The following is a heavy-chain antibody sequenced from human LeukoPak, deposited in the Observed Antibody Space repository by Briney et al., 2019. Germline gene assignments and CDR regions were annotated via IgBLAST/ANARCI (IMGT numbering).Heavy chain of an antibody. CDR1: GFNFVNYG. J-gene: IGHJ6*02. D-gene: IGHD6-19*01. Sequence: ASVKVSCKASGFNFVNYGFSWVRQAPGQGLEWMGWISAYNGDTNYAQNLQDRVTLTTDTSTNTAYMELGSLRYDDTAIYYCGRYGGGGSGWYSDRTMDVWGQGTTVIVSS. V-gene: IGHV1-18*01. CDR3: GRYGGGGSGWYSDRTMDV. CDR2: ISAYNGDT.